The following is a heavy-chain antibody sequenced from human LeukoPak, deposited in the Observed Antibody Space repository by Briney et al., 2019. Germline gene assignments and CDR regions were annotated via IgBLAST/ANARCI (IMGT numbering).Heavy chain of an antibody. Sequence: SETLSLTCTVSGDSVSSSSFYWSWFRQPAGKGLEWIGHIYSSGSTNYNPFLRSRVTMSVDTSKNQFSLKLTSVTGADTAVYYCAGERGEEYSSGWYKTNYFDNWGQGIRVTVSS. D-gene: IGHD6-19*01. V-gene: IGHV4-61*10. CDR2: IYSSGST. CDR3: AGERGEEYSSGWYKTNYFDN. J-gene: IGHJ4*02. CDR1: GDSVSSSSFY.